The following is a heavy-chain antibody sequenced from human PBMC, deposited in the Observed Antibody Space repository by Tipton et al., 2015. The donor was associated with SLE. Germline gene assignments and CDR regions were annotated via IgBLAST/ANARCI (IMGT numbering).Heavy chain of an antibody. CDR1: GGSMNNHY. D-gene: IGHD1-26*01. J-gene: IGHJ5*02. CDR3: AKNGPGWELRWFDP. V-gene: IGHV4-59*11. Sequence: TLSLTCTVSGGSMNNHYWSWIRQPPGKGMGWGGYFYFSGRADSNPPLKRRVTISIDTSKKQVSLELSTVTAADAAICDCAKNGPGWELRWFDPWGPRILVTVSS. CDR2: FYFSGRA.